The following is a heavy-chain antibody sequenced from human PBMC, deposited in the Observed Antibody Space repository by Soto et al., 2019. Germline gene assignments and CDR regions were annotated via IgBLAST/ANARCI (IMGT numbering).Heavy chain of an antibody. D-gene: IGHD6-6*01. V-gene: IGHV3-30*18. CDR1: GFTFSSYG. CDR3: AKDRRFSSSSTYWYFDL. CDR2: ISYDGSNK. J-gene: IGHJ2*01. Sequence: QVQLVESGGGVVQPGRSLRLSCAASGFTFSSYGMHWVRQAPGKGLEWVAVISYDGSNKYYADSVKGRFTISRDNSKNTLYLQMNSLRAEDTAGYYCAKDRRFSSSSTYWYFDLWGRGTLVTVSS.